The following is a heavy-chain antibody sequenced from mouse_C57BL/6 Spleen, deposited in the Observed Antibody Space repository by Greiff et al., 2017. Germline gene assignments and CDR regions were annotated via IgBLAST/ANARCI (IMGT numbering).Heavy chain of an antibody. CDR1: GYSFTDYN. CDR3: AQYYDYAYAMDY. Sequence: EVQLQQSGPELVKPGASVKISCKASGYSFTDYNMNWVKQSNGKSLEWIGVINPNDGTTSYNQKFKGKATLTVDPSSSTAYMQLNILTSEASAVYYCAQYYDYAYAMDYWGQGTSVTVSS. CDR2: INPNDGTT. V-gene: IGHV1-39*01. J-gene: IGHJ4*01. D-gene: IGHD2-4*01.